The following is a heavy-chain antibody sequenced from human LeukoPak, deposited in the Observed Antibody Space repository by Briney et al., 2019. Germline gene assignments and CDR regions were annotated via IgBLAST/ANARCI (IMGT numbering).Heavy chain of an antibody. CDR1: GGSFSGYY. CDR3: ARVRRWLQLYYYYYYMDV. J-gene: IGHJ6*03. CDR2: INHSGST. V-gene: IGHV4-34*01. D-gene: IGHD5-24*01. Sequence: SETLSLTCAVYGGSFSGYYWSWIRQPPGKGLEWIGEINHSGSTNYNPSLKSRVTISVDTSKNQFSLKLSSVTAADTAVYYCARVRRWLQLYYYYYYMDVWGKGTTVTISS.